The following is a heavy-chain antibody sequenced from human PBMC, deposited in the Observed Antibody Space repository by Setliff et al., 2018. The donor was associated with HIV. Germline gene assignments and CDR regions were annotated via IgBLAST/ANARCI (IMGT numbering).Heavy chain of an antibody. CDR2: IYYSGST. Sequence: SETLSLTCTVSGGSISSYYWSWIRQPPGKGLEWIGYIYYSGSTNYNPSLKSRVTISVDTSKNQFSLKLSSVTAADTAVYYRARQLAVADYFDYWGQGTVVTVSS. J-gene: IGHJ4*03. CDR1: GGSISSYY. CDR3: ARQLAVADYFDY. V-gene: IGHV4-59*01. D-gene: IGHD6-19*01.